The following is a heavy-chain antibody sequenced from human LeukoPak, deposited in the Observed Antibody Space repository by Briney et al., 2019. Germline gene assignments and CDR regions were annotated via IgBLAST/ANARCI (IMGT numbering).Heavy chain of an antibody. CDR3: XXGXXYSSXXXXFDY. D-gene: IGHD3-22*01. J-gene: IGHJ4*02. Sequence: SETLSLTCTVSGGSISNYCWSWLRQSAGEGLEWIGSLYTSGTTNYNPSLXSRVTMSVDTSRNQFSLKLSSVTAADTAVYYWXXGXXYSSXXXXFDYWGQGALVTVSS. V-gene: IGHV4-4*07. CDR1: GGSISNYC. CDR2: LYTSGTT.